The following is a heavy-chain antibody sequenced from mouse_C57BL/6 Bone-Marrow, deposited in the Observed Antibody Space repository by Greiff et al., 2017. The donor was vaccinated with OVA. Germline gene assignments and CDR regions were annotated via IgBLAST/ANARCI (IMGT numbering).Heavy chain of an antibody. CDR3: ATYYGYYFDY. CDR2: IHPNSGST. D-gene: IGHD1-1*01. J-gene: IGHJ2*01. V-gene: IGHV1-64*01. CDR1: GYTFTSYW. Sequence: QVQLQQLGAELVKPGASVKLSCKASGYTFTSYWMHWVKQRPGQGLEWIGMIHPNSGSTNYNEKFKSKATLTVDKSSSTAYMQLSSLTSEDSAVYYCATYYGYYFDYWGQGTTLTVSS.